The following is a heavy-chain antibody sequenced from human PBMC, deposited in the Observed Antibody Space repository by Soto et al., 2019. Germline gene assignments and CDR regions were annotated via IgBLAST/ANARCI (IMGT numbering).Heavy chain of an antibody. D-gene: IGHD6-19*01. J-gene: IGHJ4*02. V-gene: IGHV3-30-3*01. CDR2: ISYDGSNK. CDR1: GFTFSSYA. CDR3: ASRLGLGAVAGTEDYYFDY. Sequence: QVQLVESGGGVVQPGRSLRLSCAASGFTFSSYAMHWVRQAPGKGLEWVAVISYDGSNKYYADSVKGRFTISRDNSKNTLYLQMISLRAEDTAVYYCASRLGLGAVAGTEDYYFDYWGQGTLVTVSS.